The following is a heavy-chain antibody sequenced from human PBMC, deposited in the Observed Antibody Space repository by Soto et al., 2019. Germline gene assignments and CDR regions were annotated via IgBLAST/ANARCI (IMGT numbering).Heavy chain of an antibody. CDR3: ARGGVAASCTYYYYGKDV. CDR1: GGSVSSGSYY. Sequence: SETLSLTCTVSGGSVSSGSYYWSWIRQPPGKGLEWIGYIYYSGSTNYNPSLKGRVTISVDTSKNQFSLKLSSVTAADTAVYYCARGGVAASCTYYYYGKDVWGQGTTDTVSS. CDR2: IYYSGST. D-gene: IGHD2-8*01. J-gene: IGHJ6*02. V-gene: IGHV4-61*01.